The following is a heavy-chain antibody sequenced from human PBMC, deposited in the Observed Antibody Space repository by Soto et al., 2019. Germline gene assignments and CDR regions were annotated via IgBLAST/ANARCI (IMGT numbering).Heavy chain of an antibody. V-gene: IGHV3-74*01. D-gene: IGHD6-13*01. Sequence: EVQLVESGGGLVQPGGSLRLSCAASGFSFSSYWMHWVRQAPGQGLVWVSRINSDESTTGYADSVKGRFTISRDNAKNTLYLQVNSLRVEDTAVYYCARGAVVGSPSFDYWGQGTLVTVSS. CDR2: INSDESTT. CDR3: ARGAVVGSPSFDY. CDR1: GFSFSSYW. J-gene: IGHJ4*02.